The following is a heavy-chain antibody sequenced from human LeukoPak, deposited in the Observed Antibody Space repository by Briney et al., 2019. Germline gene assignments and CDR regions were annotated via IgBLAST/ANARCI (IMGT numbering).Heavy chain of an antibody. CDR1: GCSISSYY. V-gene: IGHV4-59*08. J-gene: IGHJ3*02. CDR3: ARLVVRGGGDI. D-gene: IGHD3-10*01. CDR2: IYYSGST. Sequence: SETLSLTCTVSGCSISSYYWSWIRQPPGKGLEWIGYIYYSGSTNYNPSLKSRVTISVDTSKIQFSLKLSSVTAADAGVYYCARLVVRGGGDIWGQGTMVTVSS.